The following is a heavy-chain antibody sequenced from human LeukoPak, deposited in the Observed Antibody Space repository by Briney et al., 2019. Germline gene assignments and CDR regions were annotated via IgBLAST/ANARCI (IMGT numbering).Heavy chain of an antibody. J-gene: IGHJ4*02. Sequence: PSETLSLTCSVSRYSISSGYYWAWIRQPPGKGLEWIAYMYYSGSTNYNPSPKSRVTISIDTSKNQFSLKLRSVTAADTAVSYCATYHFRGPRSHYFDYWGQGILVTVSS. V-gene: IGHV4-59*01. CDR1: RYSISSGYY. CDR3: ATYHFRGPRSHYFDY. D-gene: IGHD3-10*02. CDR2: MYYSGST.